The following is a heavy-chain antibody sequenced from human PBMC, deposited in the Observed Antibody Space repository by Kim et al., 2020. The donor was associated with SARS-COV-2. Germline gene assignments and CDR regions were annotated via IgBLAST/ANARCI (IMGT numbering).Heavy chain of an antibody. D-gene: IGHD6-13*01. CDR3: AREKAAAGQYGMDV. J-gene: IGHJ6*02. Sequence: SETLSLTCTVSGGSISSYYWSWIRQPPGKGLEWIGYIYYSGSTNYNPSLKSRVTISVDTSKNQFSLKLSSVTAADTAVYYCAREKAAAGQYGMDVWGQGTTVTVSS. CDR1: GGSISSYY. V-gene: IGHV4-59*01. CDR2: IYYSGST.